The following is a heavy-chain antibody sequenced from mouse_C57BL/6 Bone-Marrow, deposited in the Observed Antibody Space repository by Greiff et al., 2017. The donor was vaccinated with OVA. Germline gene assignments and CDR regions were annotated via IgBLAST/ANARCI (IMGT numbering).Heavy chain of an antibody. CDR1: GFTFSDYG. CDR3: AKRIYYEYDAWFAY. CDR2: ISSGSSTI. Sequence: EVKLVESGGGLVKPGGSLKLSCAASGFTFSDYGMHWVRQAPEKGLEWVAYISSGSSTIYYADTVKGRFTISRDNAKNTLFLQMTSLRSEDTAMYYCAKRIYYEYDAWFAYWGQGTLVTVSA. V-gene: IGHV5-17*01. J-gene: IGHJ3*01. D-gene: IGHD2-4*01.